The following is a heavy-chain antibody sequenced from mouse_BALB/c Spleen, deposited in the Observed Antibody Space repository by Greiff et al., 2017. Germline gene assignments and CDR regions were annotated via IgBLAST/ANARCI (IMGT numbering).Heavy chain of an antibody. J-gene: IGHJ3*01. CDR3: ARSRDYYGSSSFAY. CDR1: GYSITSDYA. Sequence: DVKLQESGPGLVKPSQSLSLTCTVTGYSITSDYAWNWIRQFPGNKLEWMGYISYSGSTSYNPSLKSRISITRDTSKNQFFLQLNSVTTEDTATYYCARSRDYYGSSSFAYWGQGTLVTVSA. CDR2: ISYSGST. D-gene: IGHD1-1*01. V-gene: IGHV3-2*02.